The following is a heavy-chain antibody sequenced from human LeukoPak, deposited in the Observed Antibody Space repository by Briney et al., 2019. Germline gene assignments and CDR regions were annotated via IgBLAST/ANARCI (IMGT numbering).Heavy chain of an antibody. V-gene: IGHV1-2*02. CDR1: GYTLAGYY. Sequence: ASVKVSCKASGYTLAGYYMHWVRQAPGQGLEWMGWINPNSGGTNYAQKFQGRVTMTRDTSISTACMELSRLRSDDTAVYYCASSSGSYCGGDCYSPYYYYGMDVWGQGTTVTVSS. CDR3: ASSSGSYCGGDCYSPYYYYGMDV. CDR2: INPNSGGT. D-gene: IGHD2-21*02. J-gene: IGHJ6*02.